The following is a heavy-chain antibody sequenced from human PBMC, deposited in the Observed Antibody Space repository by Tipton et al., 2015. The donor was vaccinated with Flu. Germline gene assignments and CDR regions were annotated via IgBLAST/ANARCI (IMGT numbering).Heavy chain of an antibody. CDR3: ARAGLLWLVLTPRSGRFDY. J-gene: IGHJ4*02. V-gene: IGHV4-34*01. CDR2: INHSGST. D-gene: IGHD6-19*01. Sequence: TLSLTCAVYGGSFSGYYWSWIRQPPGKGLEWIGEINHSGSTNYNPSLKSRVTISVDTSKNQFSLKLSSVTAADTAVYYCARAGLLWLVLTPRSGRFDYWGQGTLVTVSS. CDR1: GGSFSGYY.